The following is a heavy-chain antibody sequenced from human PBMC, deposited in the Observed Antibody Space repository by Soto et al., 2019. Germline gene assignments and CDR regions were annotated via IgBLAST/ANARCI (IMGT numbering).Heavy chain of an antibody. J-gene: IGHJ3*02. V-gene: IGHV3-53*01. CDR1: GFSVSHYY. D-gene: IGHD3-16*01. CDR2: IFTDRDP. CDR3: ASQDNAFNDAFDI. Sequence: GGSLRLSCAASGFSVSHYYMSWVRQAPGKGLEWVSIIFTDRDPYYTDSARGRFTISRDNSKTTLYLQMNSLRAEDTAVYYCASQDNAFNDAFDIWGQGTLVTVSS.